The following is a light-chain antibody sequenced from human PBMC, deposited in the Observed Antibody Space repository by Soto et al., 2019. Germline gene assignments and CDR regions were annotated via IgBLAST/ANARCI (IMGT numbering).Light chain of an antibody. CDR2: KAS. J-gene: IGKJ1*01. CDR1: QNIGIW. V-gene: IGKV1-5*03. Sequence: DSKMTQSPSTLSESVGDRVTFTCRASQNIGIWLAWYQQKPGKAPKLLIHKASTLESGVPSRFSGSGSGTEFTLTISSLKPDVFATHLRLRYTRFPKTMGQGSQLNIK. CDR3: LRYTRFPKT.